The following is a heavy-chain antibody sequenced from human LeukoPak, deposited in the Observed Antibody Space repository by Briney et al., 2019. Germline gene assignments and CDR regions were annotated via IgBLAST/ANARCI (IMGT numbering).Heavy chain of an antibody. CDR1: GGTFSSYA. V-gene: IGHV1-69*05. CDR2: IIPIFGTA. CDR3: ARGELGYCSGGSCYQAFDI. J-gene: IGHJ3*02. D-gene: IGHD2-15*01. Sequence: GASVKVSCKASGGTFSSYAISWVRQAPGQGLEWMGGIIPIFGTASYAQKFQGRVTITTDESTSTAYMELSSLRSEDTAVYYCARGELGYCSGGSCYQAFDIWGQGTMVTVSS.